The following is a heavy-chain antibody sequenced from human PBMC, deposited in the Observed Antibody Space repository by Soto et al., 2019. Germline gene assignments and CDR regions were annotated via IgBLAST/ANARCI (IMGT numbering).Heavy chain of an antibody. CDR2: ISYDGSSK. CDR1: GFTFSRYG. Sequence: GGSLRLSSAASGFTFSRYGMHWVRQAPGKGLDWVALISYDGSSKYYADSVKGRFTISRDNSKNTLYLQMNSLRAEDTAVYYCALQYTTSWYLLWGQGTLVTVSS. J-gene: IGHJ4*02. V-gene: IGHV3-30*03. CDR3: ALQYTTSWYLL. D-gene: IGHD6-13*01.